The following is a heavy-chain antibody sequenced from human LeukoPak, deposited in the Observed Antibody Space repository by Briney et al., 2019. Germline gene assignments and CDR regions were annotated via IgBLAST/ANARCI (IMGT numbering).Heavy chain of an antibody. D-gene: IGHD5-24*01. Sequence: GGSLRLSCAASGFTFSDHYMDWVRQAPGKGLEWVSAISGSGGSTYYADSVKGRFTISRDNSKNTLYLQMNSLRAEDTAVYYCAKDRDGYGDYWGQGTLVTVSS. V-gene: IGHV3-23*01. CDR1: GFTFSDHY. CDR3: AKDRDGYGDY. J-gene: IGHJ4*02. CDR2: ISGSGGST.